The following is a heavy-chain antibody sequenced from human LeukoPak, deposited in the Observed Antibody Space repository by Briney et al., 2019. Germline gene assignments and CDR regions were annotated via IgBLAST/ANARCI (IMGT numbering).Heavy chain of an antibody. CDR3: ARGGTNTRYCDY. J-gene: IGHJ4*02. D-gene: IGHD1-7*01. CDR1: EFTFSSYS. Sequence: GGSLRLSCAASEFTFSSYSMKWVRQAPGKGLEWVSSISYNSGSIFYADSVKGRFTISRDNAKNSLFLQMSSLRAEDTAAYYCARGGTNTRYCDYWGQGTLVTVSS. CDR2: ISYNSGSI. V-gene: IGHV3-21*01.